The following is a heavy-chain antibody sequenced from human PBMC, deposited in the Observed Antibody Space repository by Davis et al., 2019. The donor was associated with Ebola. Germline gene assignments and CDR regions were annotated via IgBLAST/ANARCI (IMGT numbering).Heavy chain of an antibody. V-gene: IGHV3-53*01. D-gene: IGHD3-16*01. J-gene: IGHJ4*02. CDR1: GFTVSSNY. Sequence: GESLKISCAASGFTVSSNYMSWVRQAPGKGLEWVSVIYSGGRTNYADSVKGRFTISRDNTKNTVDLQMNSLRAEDTAVYYCTSSYYAETSGDFWGQGALVIVSS. CDR3: TSSYYAETSGDF. CDR2: IYSGGRT.